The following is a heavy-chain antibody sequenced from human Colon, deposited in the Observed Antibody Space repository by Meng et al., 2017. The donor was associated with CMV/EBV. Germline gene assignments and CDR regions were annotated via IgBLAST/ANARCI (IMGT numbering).Heavy chain of an antibody. CDR1: GYDFTTYW. CDR3: ARLHRTSRNSGNGYFDY. CDR2: IFPRDSDT. V-gene: IGHV5-51*01. Sequence: GESLKISCKASGYDFTTYWIDWVRQKPGQGLEWMGGIFPRDSDTRYSPSFEGQVTISVDKSTNTAYLHLSNRTAADTAKYFWARLHRTSRNSGNGYFDYWGQGTLVTVSS. D-gene: IGHD4-23*01. J-gene: IGHJ4*02.